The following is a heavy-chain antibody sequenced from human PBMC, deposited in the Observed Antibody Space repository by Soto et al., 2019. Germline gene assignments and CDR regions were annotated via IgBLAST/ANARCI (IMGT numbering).Heavy chain of an antibody. J-gene: IGHJ6*02. CDR2: IFSNDEK. D-gene: IGHD3-10*01. Sequence: QVTLKESGPVLVKPTETLTLTCTVSGFSLSNARMGVSWIRQPPGKALEWLAHIFSNDEKSYSPSLKSRLTISKDTSKIQVVLTMTNMDPVDTATYYCARAYGSGSYNYYYGMDVWGQGTTVTVSS. CDR3: ARAYGSGSYNYYYGMDV. CDR1: GFSLSNARMG. V-gene: IGHV2-26*01.